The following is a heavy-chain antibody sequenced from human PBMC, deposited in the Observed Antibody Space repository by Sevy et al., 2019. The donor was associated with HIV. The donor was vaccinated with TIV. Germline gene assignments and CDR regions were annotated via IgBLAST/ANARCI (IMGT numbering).Heavy chain of an antibody. CDR2: ISYVGKT. CDR1: GGSISSSGSF. CDR3: AKIFAH. V-gene: IGHV4-39*02. Sequence: SETLSLTCNVSGGSISSSGSFWGWIRQSPGKGLEWIGDISYVGKTNYNPSLRGRVTVSRDTSNNHFSLRLKYVSAADTGVYYCAKIFAHWGQGTLVTVPS. J-gene: IGHJ5*02.